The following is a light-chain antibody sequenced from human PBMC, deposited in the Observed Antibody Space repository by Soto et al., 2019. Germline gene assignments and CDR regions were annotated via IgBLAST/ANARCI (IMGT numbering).Light chain of an antibody. CDR1: QGIISN. CDR3: QQYYDWPRT. V-gene: IGKV3-15*01. CDR2: GAS. Sequence: ETVMTQSPVTLSVSPGERVTLSCRASQGIISNLAWYQQKRGQAPRVLIYGASTRATGVPDRFSGSGSGTEFTLTITSLQSEDSASYYCQQYYDWPRTFGQGTNVEIK. J-gene: IGKJ1*01.